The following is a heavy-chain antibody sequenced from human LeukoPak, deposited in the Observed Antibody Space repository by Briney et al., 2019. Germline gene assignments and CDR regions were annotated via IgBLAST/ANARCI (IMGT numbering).Heavy chain of an antibody. CDR1: GYSITSGYY. D-gene: IGHD3-22*01. CDR2: IYHSGTT. V-gene: IGHV4-38-2*01. J-gene: IGHJ4*02. CDR3: ARSAYYYDSSLLD. Sequence: SETLSLTCAVSGYSITSGYYWVWIRQPPGKALEWVGAIYHSGTTYDNPSLKSRVTISVDTSKNQFSLNLSSVTAADTAVYYCARSAYYYDSSLLDWGQGTLVTVSS.